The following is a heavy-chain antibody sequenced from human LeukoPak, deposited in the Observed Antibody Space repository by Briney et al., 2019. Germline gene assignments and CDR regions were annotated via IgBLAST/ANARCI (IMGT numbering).Heavy chain of an antibody. Sequence: ASVKVSCKASGYSFTSYYMHWVRQAPGQGLEWMGITNPSGGSTSYAQKFQGRVTMTRDMSTSTVYMELSSLRSEDTAVYYCARAYDYGSGSYYNLPDYWGQGTLVTVSS. CDR2: TNPSGGST. D-gene: IGHD3-10*01. CDR3: ARAYDYGSGSYYNLPDY. J-gene: IGHJ4*02. V-gene: IGHV1-46*01. CDR1: GYSFTSYY.